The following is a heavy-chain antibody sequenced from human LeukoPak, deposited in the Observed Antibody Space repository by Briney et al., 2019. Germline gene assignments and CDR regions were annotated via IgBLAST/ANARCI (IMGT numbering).Heavy chain of an antibody. CDR3: ARTSITIFGVVTLDY. CDR2: IYHNGST. V-gene: IGHV4-61*10. Sequence: PSETLSLTSTVSGGSISSGSYYWRWIRQPAGKGLEWIGEIYHNGSTNYNPSLKSRVTISVDKSKNQFSLKPSSVTAADTAVYYCARTSITIFGVVTLDYWGQGTLVTVSS. D-gene: IGHD3-3*01. CDR1: GGSISSGSYY. J-gene: IGHJ4*02.